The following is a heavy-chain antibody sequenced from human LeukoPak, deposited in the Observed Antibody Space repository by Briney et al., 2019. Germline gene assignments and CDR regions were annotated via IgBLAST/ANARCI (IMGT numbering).Heavy chain of an antibody. CDR3: LSGPGH. J-gene: IGHJ4*02. V-gene: IGHV3-7*01. CDR1: GFIFRNYW. CDR2: INEDGSEK. Sequence: GGSLRLSCAVAGFIFRNYWMGWVRQAPGKGLEWVANINEDGSEKYYVDSVKGRFTISRDNAKNSLYLQMNILRAADTAVFSCLSGPGHCGQGTLVTVSS.